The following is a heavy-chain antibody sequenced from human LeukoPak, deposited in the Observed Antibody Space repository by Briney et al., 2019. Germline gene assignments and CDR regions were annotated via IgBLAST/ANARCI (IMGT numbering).Heavy chain of an antibody. CDR3: TRGITIFGVVPNWFDP. Sequence: GRSLRLSCKASGFTFGDYAMSWVRQAPGKGLEWVGFIRSQAYGGTTEYAASVKGRFTISRDGSKSIAYLQMNSLKTEDTAVYYCTRGITIFGVVPNWFDPWGQGTLVTVSS. D-gene: IGHD3-3*01. V-gene: IGHV3-49*04. CDR1: GFTFGDYA. J-gene: IGHJ5*02. CDR2: IRSQAYGGTT.